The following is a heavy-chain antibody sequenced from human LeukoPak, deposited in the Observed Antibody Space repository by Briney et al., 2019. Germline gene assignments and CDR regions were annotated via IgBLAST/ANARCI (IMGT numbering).Heavy chain of an antibody. J-gene: IGHJ5*02. D-gene: IGHD6-13*01. CDR2: TYYSGIT. CDR3: ARDLAYSSSWLKGNWFDP. Sequence: SETLSLTCTVSGGSISSSNYYWGWIRQPPGKGLEWIGSTYYSGITYYNPSLKSRVTKSVDTSKSQFSLKLSSVTAADTAVYYCARDLAYSSSWLKGNWFDPWGQGTLVTVSS. CDR1: GGSISSSNYY. V-gene: IGHV4-39*07.